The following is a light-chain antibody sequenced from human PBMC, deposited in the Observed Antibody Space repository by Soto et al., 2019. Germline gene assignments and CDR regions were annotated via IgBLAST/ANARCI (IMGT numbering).Light chain of an antibody. CDR2: DAS. V-gene: IGKV3-11*01. Sequence: EIVLTQSPATLSLSPGERATLSCRASQTVNNYLAWYQQKPGQAPRLLIYDASNRATGIPARFSGSGSGTEFTLTISNLQSEDFAVYHCQQYDKWPRTFGQGTKVDIK. J-gene: IGKJ1*01. CDR1: QTVNNY. CDR3: QQYDKWPRT.